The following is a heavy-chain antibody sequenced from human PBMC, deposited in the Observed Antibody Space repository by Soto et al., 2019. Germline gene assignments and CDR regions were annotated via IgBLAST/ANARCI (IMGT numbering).Heavy chain of an antibody. CDR3: ARVSAHCCSWYGTNRFDH. V-gene: IGHV4-34*01. Sequence: SETLSLTCAVYGGSFSGYYWSWIRQPPGKGLEWIGEINHSGSTNYNPSLKRRVTISVDTSKNKYSLKLSTVSAADMAVYYGARVSAHCCSWYGTNRFDHWGQGTLVTVSS. CDR1: GGSFSGYY. J-gene: IGHJ5*02. D-gene: IGHD6-13*01. CDR2: INHSGST.